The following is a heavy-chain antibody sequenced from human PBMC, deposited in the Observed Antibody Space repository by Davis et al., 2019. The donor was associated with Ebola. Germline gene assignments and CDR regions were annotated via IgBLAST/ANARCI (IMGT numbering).Heavy chain of an antibody. CDR2: IDPSDSYT. V-gene: IGHV5-10-1*04. CDR1: GYSFTSYW. Sequence: PGGSLRLSCKGSGYSFTSYWIGWVRQMPGKGLEWMGRIDPSDSYTNYSPSFQGQVTLSVDTSITTAYLQWSSLRASDTAIYYCARRTSLGHSKNHGWDVWGKGTTVIVSS. CDR3: ARRTSLGHSKNHGWDV. J-gene: IGHJ6*04. D-gene: IGHD3-16*01.